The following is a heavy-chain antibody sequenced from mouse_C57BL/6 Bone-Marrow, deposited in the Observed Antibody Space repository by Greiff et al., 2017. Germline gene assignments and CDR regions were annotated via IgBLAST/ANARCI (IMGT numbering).Heavy chain of an antibody. CDR3: VIYYGNYYY. Sequence: QVHVKQSGAELVRPGTSVKMSCKASGYTFTNYWIGWAKQRPGHGLEWIGDIYPGGGYTNYNEKFKGKATLTADKSSSTAYMQFSSLTSEDSAIYYCVIYYGNYYYWGQGTTLTVSS. CDR2: IYPGGGYT. D-gene: IGHD2-1*01. V-gene: IGHV1-63*01. J-gene: IGHJ2*01. CDR1: GYTFTNYW.